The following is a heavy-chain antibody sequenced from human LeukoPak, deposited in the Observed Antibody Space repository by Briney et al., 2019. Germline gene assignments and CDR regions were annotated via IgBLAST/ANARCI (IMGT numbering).Heavy chain of an antibody. CDR1: GYTFTSYD. CDR2: MNPNSGNT. Sequence: GASVKVSCKASGYTFTSYDINWVRQATGQGLEWMGWMNPNSGNTGYAQKFQGRVTMTTDTSTSTAYMELRSLRSDDTAVYYCARMGYCSSTSCLWGGYYYYYYGMDVWGQGTTVTVSS. CDR3: ARMGYCSSTSCLWGGYYYYYYGMDV. D-gene: IGHD2-2*01. V-gene: IGHV1-8*01. J-gene: IGHJ6*02.